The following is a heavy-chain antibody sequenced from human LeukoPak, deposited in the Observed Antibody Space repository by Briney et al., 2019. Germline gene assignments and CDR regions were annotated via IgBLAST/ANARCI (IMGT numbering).Heavy chain of an antibody. CDR2: IYYTGST. CDR3: ARSNGVGATADY. Sequence: SETLSLTCTVSGGSINGGHYYWTWIRQHPGKGLEWIGYIYYTGSTYYNESLKSRVTISVDTSKNQFSLKVMSVTAADTAVYYCARSNGVGATADYWGQGTLVTVSS. D-gene: IGHD1-26*01. J-gene: IGHJ4*02. V-gene: IGHV4-31*03. CDR1: GGSINGGHYY.